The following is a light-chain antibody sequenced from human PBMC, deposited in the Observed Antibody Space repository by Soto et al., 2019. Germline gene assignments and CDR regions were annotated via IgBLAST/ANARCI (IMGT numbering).Light chain of an antibody. Sequence: EVVMTQSPAILSVSPGERATLSCRASQSVGINVAWYQQKPGQAPRLLIYGASTRATGSPYRFSASGSATEFTLTISSLLSEDFAVYYCQQYNDWPRTFGQGTKVDIK. CDR3: QQYNDWPRT. J-gene: IGKJ1*01. CDR2: GAS. V-gene: IGKV3-15*01. CDR1: QSVGIN.